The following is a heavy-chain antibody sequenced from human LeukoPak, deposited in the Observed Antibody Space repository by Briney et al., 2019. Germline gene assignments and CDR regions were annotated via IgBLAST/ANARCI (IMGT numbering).Heavy chain of an antibody. CDR2: IWYDGGNK. CDR3: ARCAERIHDPENYFDY. V-gene: IGHV3-33*01. Sequence: GGSLRLSCAAPGFTFSSYGMHWVRQAPGKGLEWVAVIWYDGGNKYYADSVKGRFTISRDNSKNTLFLQMNSLRAEDTAVYYCARCAERIHDPENYFDYWGQGTLVTVSS. CDR1: GFTFSSYG. D-gene: IGHD1-1*01. J-gene: IGHJ4*02.